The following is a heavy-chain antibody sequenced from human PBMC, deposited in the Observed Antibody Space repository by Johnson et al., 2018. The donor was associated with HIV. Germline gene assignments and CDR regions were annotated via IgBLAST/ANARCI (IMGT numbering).Heavy chain of an antibody. V-gene: IGHV3-30-3*01. CDR3: ARVLESKVAAGSWAFDI. D-gene: IGHD6-13*01. CDR1: GFTFSSYA. CDR2: ISYDGANK. J-gene: IGHJ3*02. Sequence: QVQLVESGGGVVQPGRSLRLSCAASGFTFSSYAMHWVRQAPGKGLEWVAVISYDGANKYYADSVKGRFTISRDNSKNTLYLQMNSLTTEDTAVYYCARVLESKVAAGSWAFDIWGQGTMVTVSS.